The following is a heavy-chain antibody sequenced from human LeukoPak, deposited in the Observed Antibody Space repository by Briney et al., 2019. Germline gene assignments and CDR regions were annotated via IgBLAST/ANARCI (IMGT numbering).Heavy chain of an antibody. CDR1: GFTFSNYW. Sequence: PGGSLRLSCAASGFTFSNYWMSWVRQAPGKGLEWVANIKKDGIEKYYVDSVKGRFTISRDNAKNSLYLQMNSLRAEDTAVYYCAKGYGVYDFWSGLDYWGQGTLVTVSS. CDR2: IKKDGIEK. J-gene: IGHJ4*02. CDR3: AKGYGVYDFWSGLDY. V-gene: IGHV3-7*03. D-gene: IGHD3-3*01.